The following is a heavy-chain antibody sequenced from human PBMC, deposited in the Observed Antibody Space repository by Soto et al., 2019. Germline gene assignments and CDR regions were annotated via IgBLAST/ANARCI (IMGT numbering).Heavy chain of an antibody. V-gene: IGHV1-69*06. D-gene: IGHD5-12*01. CDR3: ARVLHPTYVSGSRSLYWYFDL. CDR1: GGTFNSYA. J-gene: IGHJ2*01. Sequence: QVQLVQSGAEVKKPGSSVKVSCKASGGTFNSYALTWVRQAPGHGLEWMGGIIPIFRSTNYAQKFQGRVTITANRSTSTVYMELSSLRSDDTAVYYCARVLHPTYVSGSRSLYWYFDLWGRGTLVTVSS. CDR2: IIPIFRST.